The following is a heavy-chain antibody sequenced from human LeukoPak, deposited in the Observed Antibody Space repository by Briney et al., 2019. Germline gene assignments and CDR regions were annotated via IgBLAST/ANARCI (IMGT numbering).Heavy chain of an antibody. J-gene: IGHJ4*02. D-gene: IGHD6-19*01. CDR3: ARGGTGWSRDY. CDR1: GYTFTSYG. CDR2: ISTYNGYT. Sequence: ASVKVSRKASGYTFTSYGIGWVRQAPGQGLEWMGWISTYNGYTNYAQKLQGRVTMTTDTSTSTAYMELRSLRSDDTAVYYCARGGTGWSRDYWGQGTLVTVSS. V-gene: IGHV1-18*01.